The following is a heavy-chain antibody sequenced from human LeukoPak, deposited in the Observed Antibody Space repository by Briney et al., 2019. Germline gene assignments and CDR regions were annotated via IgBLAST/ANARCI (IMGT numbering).Heavy chain of an antibody. CDR3: ARWEVRLNAFEM. D-gene: IGHD3-10*01. CDR2: IYYSGST. J-gene: IGHJ3*02. CDR1: GGSISSSSYY. Sequence: NTSETLSLTCTVSGGSISSSSYYWGWIRQPPGKGLEWIGSIYYSGSTYYNPSLKSRVTISVDTSKNQFSLKLSSVTAADTAVYYCARWEVRLNAFEMWGQGTMVTVSS. V-gene: IGHV4-39*07.